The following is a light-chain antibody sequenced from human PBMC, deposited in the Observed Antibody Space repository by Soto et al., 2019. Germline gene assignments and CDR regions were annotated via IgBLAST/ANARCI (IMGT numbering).Light chain of an antibody. CDR2: EGS. Sequence: QSALTQPASVSGSPGQSITISCTGTSSDVESYNLDSWYQQHPGKAPKLMIYEGSKRPSGVSNRFSGSKSASTASLTISGLQAEDEADYYCCSYAGSRTWVFGGGTKLTVL. J-gene: IGLJ3*02. CDR1: SSDVESYNL. V-gene: IGLV2-23*01. CDR3: CSYAGSRTWV.